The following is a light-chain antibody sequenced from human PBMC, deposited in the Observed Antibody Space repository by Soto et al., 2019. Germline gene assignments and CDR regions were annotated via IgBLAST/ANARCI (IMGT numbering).Light chain of an antibody. CDR1: RSDVGVYNY. Sequence: QSALTQPRSVSASPGQSVTLSCTGSRSDVGVYNYVSWYQQHPGKAPKLMIYDVSKRPSGVPGRFSGSKSGNTASLTISGLQAEDEADYYCCSYGGGYTPLVFGG. J-gene: IGLJ2*01. CDR2: DVS. CDR3: CSYGGGYTPLV. V-gene: IGLV2-11*01.